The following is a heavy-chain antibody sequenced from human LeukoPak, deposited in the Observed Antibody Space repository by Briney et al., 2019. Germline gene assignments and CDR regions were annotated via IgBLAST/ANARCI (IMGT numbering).Heavy chain of an antibody. V-gene: IGHV1-2*02. D-gene: IGHD2-2*01. J-gene: IGHJ6*03. CDR1: GYTFTGYY. Sequence: ASVKVSCKASGYTFTGYYMHWARQAPGQGLEWMGWINPNSGGTNYAQKFQGRVTMTRDTSISTAYMELSRLRSDDTAVYYCARSKDIVVVPAAIAEYYYYYMDVWGKGTTVTISS. CDR3: ARSKDIVVVPAAIAEYYYYYMDV. CDR2: INPNSGGT.